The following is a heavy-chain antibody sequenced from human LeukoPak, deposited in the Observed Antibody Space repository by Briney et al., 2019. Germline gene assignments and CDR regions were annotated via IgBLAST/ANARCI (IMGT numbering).Heavy chain of an antibody. Sequence: NASQTLSLTCTVSGGSISSGDYYWSWIRQPPGKGLEWIGYIYYSGSTYYNPSLKSRVTISVDTSKNQFSLKLSSVTAADTAVYYCARLDTAKVFSFDYWGQGTLVTVSS. D-gene: IGHD5-18*01. CDR2: IYYSGST. V-gene: IGHV4-30-4*08. CDR3: ARLDTAKVFSFDY. J-gene: IGHJ4*02. CDR1: GGSISSGDYY.